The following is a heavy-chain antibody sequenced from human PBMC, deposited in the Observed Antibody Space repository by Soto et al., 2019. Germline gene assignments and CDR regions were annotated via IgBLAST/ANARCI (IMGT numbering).Heavy chain of an antibody. CDR1: GFTFSSHW. Sequence: EVQLVESGGGLVQSGGSLRLSCAASGFTFSSHWMSWVRQAPGKGLEWVANIKEDGSEKYYVDSVKGRFTISRDNAEKSLYLQMNSLRADDTAVYYCASEVYDGSGYRSEEWDQGTLVTVSS. CDR2: IKEDGSEK. D-gene: IGHD3-22*01. CDR3: ASEVYDGSGYRSEE. J-gene: IGHJ1*01. V-gene: IGHV3-7*05.